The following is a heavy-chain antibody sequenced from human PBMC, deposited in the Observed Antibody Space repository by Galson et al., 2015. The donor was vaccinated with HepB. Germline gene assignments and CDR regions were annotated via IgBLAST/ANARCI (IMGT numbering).Heavy chain of an antibody. Sequence: SLRLSCAASGFTVSSNYMSWVRQAPGKGLEWVSVIYSGGSTYYADSVKGRFTISRDNSKNTLYLQMNSLRAEDTAVYYCAGDLGPEYSSSPRFPYWGQGTLVTVSS. D-gene: IGHD6-6*01. CDR1: GFTVSSNY. CDR3: AGDLGPEYSSSPRFPY. J-gene: IGHJ4*02. V-gene: IGHV3-66*02. CDR2: IYSGGST.